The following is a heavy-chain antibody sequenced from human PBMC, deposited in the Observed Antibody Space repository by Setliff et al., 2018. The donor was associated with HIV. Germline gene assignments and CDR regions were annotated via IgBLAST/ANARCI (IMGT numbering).Heavy chain of an antibody. Sequence: SETLSLTCGVSGYSMSSGYYWGWIRQPPGKGLEWIGNVYHTGSTYYNPSLKSRVTISVDTSKNQFSLKLSSVIAADAAVYYCARHAAGPDGPFDYWGQGTLVTVSS. CDR2: VYHTGST. D-gene: IGHD2-2*01. CDR1: GYSMSSGYY. V-gene: IGHV4-38-2*01. CDR3: ARHAAGPDGPFDY. J-gene: IGHJ4*02.